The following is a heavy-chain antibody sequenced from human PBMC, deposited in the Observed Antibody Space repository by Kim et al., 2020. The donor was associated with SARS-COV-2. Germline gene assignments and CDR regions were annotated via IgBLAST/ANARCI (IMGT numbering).Heavy chain of an antibody. D-gene: IGHD6-13*01. Sequence: YTGSGKGPFTISRDNAKNSLYLQMNSLRAGATAVYYCARDGAAAGIDFDSWGQGTLVTVSS. CDR3: ARDGAAAGIDFDS. J-gene: IGHJ4*02. V-gene: IGHV3-13*01.